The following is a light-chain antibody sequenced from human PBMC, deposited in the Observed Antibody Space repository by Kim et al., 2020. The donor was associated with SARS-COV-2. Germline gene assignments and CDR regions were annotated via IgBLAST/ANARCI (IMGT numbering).Light chain of an antibody. CDR1: QGIRSA. J-gene: IGKJ5*01. Sequence: ASVGDRVTMTCRASQGIRSALAWYQQKPGKAPKLLIYDASSLESGVPSRFSGSGSGTDFTLTISSLQPEDFASYYCQQFNIYPITFGQGTRLEIK. CDR3: QQFNIYPIT. V-gene: IGKV1-13*02. CDR2: DAS.